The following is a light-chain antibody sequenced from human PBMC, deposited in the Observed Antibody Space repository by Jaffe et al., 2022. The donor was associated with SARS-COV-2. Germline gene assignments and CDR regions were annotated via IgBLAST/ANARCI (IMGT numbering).Light chain of an antibody. CDR2: DVN. CDR3: CSYAGSEGSDTFLYV. CDR1: SRDVGGYNY. Sequence: QSALTQPRSVSGSPGQSVAISCTGTSRDVGGYNYVSWYQQHPGKAPKLMIYDVNKRPSGVPDRFSGSKSGNTASLTISGLQAEDEADYYCCSYAGSEGSDTFLYVFGIGTKVTVL. J-gene: IGLJ1*01. V-gene: IGLV2-11*01.